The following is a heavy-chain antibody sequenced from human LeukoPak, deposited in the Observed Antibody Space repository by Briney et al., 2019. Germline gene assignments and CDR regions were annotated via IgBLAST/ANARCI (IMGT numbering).Heavy chain of an antibody. CDR3: TTVPWFDY. CDR1: EVTFRTFA. Sequence: PGGSLRLSCAASEVTFRTFAMGWVRQAPGKGLEWVSSLSDDGVRTYYADSVKGRFTISRDNSKNTYLQMNSLRAEDTAIYYCTTVPWFDYWGQGTLVIVSS. CDR2: LSDDGVRT. V-gene: IGHV3-23*01. J-gene: IGHJ4*02.